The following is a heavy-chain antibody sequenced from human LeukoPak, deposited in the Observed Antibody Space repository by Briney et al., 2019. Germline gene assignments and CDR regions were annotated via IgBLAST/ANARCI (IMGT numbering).Heavy chain of an antibody. Sequence: SQTLSLTCTVPGGSISGYYWSWIRQAPEKGLEWIGHISYSGSTNYNPPPQGRVTISVDTSKNQSSLKLNSVTAAATAGYYFTKVGGYSSFYYYYCMDVGGEGTTVTVYS. CDR1: GGSISGYY. V-gene: IGHV4-59*01. CDR3: TKVGGYSSFYYYYCMDV. J-gene: IGHJ6*01. D-gene: IGHD4-11*01. CDR2: ISYSGST.